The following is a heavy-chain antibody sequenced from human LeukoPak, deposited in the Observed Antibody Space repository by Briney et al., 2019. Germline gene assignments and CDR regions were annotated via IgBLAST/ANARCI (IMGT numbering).Heavy chain of an antibody. D-gene: IGHD2-21*02. Sequence: PGGSLRLSCAASGFSFSSYTMNWVRQAPGKGLDWVSIISSSSSYIYYADSVKGRFTISRDNAKNALYPQMNSLRVEDTAVYYCARDGRCGGDCYASWGQGTLVTVSS. CDR1: GFSFSSYT. J-gene: IGHJ4*02. V-gene: IGHV3-21*01. CDR3: ARDGRCGGDCYAS. CDR2: ISSSSSYI.